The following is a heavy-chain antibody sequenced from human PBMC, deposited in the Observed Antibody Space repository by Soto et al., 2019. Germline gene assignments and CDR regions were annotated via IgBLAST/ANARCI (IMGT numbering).Heavy chain of an antibody. J-gene: IGHJ6*02. CDR1: GYTFTSYY. V-gene: IGHV1-46*01. CDR3: ARTVCSGGSCYSGVWNYYYGMDV. Sequence: GASVKVSCKASGYTFTSYYMHWVRQAPGQGLEWMGIINPSGGSTSYAQKFQGRVTMTRDTSTSTVYMELSSLRSEDTAVYYCARTVCSGGSCYSGVWNYYYGMDVWGQGTTVTVSS. CDR2: INPSGGST. D-gene: IGHD2-15*01.